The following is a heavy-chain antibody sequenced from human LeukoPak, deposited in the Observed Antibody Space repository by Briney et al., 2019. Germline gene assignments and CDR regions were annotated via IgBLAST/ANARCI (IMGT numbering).Heavy chain of an antibody. CDR3: ARVGTDYSSGWTSNWFDP. CDR1: GGSISSYY. J-gene: IGHJ5*02. CDR2: IYYSGGT. Sequence: SETLSLTCTVSGGSISSYYWSWIRQPPGKGLEWIGYIYYSGGTNYNPSLKSRVTISVDTSKNQFSLKLSSVTAADTAVYYCARVGTDYSSGWTSNWFDPWGQGTLVTVSS. D-gene: IGHD6-19*01. V-gene: IGHV4-59*01.